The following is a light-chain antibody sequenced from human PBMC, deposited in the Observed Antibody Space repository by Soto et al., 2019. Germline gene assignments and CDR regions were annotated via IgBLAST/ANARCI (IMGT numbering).Light chain of an antibody. CDR2: DAS. V-gene: IGKV3-11*01. CDR3: QQYTSYPWT. CDR1: QSVSSY. Sequence: EIVLTQSPATQSLSPGERDTLSCRASQSVSSYLAWYQQKPGQAPRLLIYDASTRATGIPARFSGSGSGTEFTLTISSLQPDDFATYYCQQYTSYPWTFGQGTKVDIK. J-gene: IGKJ1*01.